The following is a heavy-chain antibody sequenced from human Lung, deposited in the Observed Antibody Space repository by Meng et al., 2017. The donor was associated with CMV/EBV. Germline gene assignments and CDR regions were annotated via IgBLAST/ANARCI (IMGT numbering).Heavy chain of an antibody. V-gene: IGHV3-66*02. CDR1: GFTVSSNY. CDR3: ARMPKWLGAHCDY. J-gene: IGHJ4*02. D-gene: IGHD6-19*01. CDR2: IYSGGST. Sequence: GESLKISCAASGFTVSSNYMSWVRQAPGKGLEWVSVIYSGGSTYYADSVKGRFTISRDNSKNTLYLQMNSLRAEDTAVYYCARMPKWLGAHCDYWGQGTLVTVSS.